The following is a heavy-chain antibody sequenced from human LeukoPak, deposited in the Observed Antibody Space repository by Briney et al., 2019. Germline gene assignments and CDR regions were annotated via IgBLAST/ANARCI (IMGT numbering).Heavy chain of an antibody. J-gene: IGHJ4*02. CDR2: IYYSGST. CDR3: ARTRYTCGGYVGEDY. V-gene: IGHV4-31*03. CDR1: GGCISNGGYY. D-gene: IGHD5-12*01. Sequence: SDTLSLTYPVSGGCISNGGYYWIWIPQPPGKALEGIGYIYYSGSTYYNPSLKSRVTISVDTSKNQFSLQLSSVTAADTAVYYCARTRYTCGGYVGEDYWGQGTLVTVSS.